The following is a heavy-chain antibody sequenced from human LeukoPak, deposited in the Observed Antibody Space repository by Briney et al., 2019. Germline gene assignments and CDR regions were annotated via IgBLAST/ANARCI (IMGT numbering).Heavy chain of an antibody. J-gene: IGHJ5*02. V-gene: IGHV3-49*03. Sequence: PGGSLRLSCKGSAVTFGDFAVTWFRQAPGKRLEWVGFVRTKTHGGAPETAASVKGRFNVSRDDSEGVAYLQMTSLRAEDTAMYYCARVNFREYRGYTWFEPWGQGTLVTVSS. CDR1: AVTFGDFA. CDR3: ARVNFREYRGYTWFEP. CDR2: VRTKTHGGAP. D-gene: IGHD2/OR15-2a*01.